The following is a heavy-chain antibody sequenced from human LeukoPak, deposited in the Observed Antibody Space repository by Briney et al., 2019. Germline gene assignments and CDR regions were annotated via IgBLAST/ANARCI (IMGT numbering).Heavy chain of an antibody. V-gene: IGHV3-53*01. CDR2: IYSGGVI. CDR3: AREDGYNAPFDY. D-gene: IGHD5-24*01. CDR1: GFTFANHD. Sequence: GGSLRLSCAASGFTFANHDMSWVRQAPGKGLEWVSVIYSGGVIYYADSVKGRFTISRDNSKNMLYLQMNSLRAEDTAVYYCAREDGYNAPFDYWGQGTLVTVSS. J-gene: IGHJ4*02.